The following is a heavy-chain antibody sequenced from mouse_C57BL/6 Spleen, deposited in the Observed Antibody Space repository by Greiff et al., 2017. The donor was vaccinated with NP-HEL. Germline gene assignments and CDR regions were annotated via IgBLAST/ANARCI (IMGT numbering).Heavy chain of an antibody. J-gene: IGHJ2*01. CDR3: ARSAGFTTVVATEGYFDY. Sequence: QVHVKQSGAELVRPGASVKLSCKASGYTFTDYYINWVKQRPGQGLEWIARIYPGSGNTYYNEKFKGKATLTAEKSSSTAYMQLSSLTSEDSAVYFCARSAGFTTVVATEGYFDYWGQGTTLTVSS. V-gene: IGHV1-76*01. CDR2: IYPGSGNT. D-gene: IGHD1-1*01. CDR1: GYTFTDYY.